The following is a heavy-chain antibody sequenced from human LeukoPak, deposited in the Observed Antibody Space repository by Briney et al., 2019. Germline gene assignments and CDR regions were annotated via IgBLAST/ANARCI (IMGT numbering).Heavy chain of an antibody. V-gene: IGHV3-23*01. CDR3: AKDVRAPTLPYYFVY. D-gene: IGHD2/OR15-2a*01. J-gene: IGHJ4*02. CDR2: ISSTGTST. Sequence: GGSLRLSCAASEFTFSNYAMTWVRQAPGKGLEWVSGISSTGTSTYYSDSVKGRFTISRDNSNNTLYLQMNSLRAEDTAVYYCAKDVRAPTLPYYFVYWGQGTLVTVSS. CDR1: EFTFSNYA.